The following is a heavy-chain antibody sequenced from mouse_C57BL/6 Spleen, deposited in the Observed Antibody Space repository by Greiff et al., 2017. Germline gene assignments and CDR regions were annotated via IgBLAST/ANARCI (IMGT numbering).Heavy chain of an antibody. CDR3: ARVKYYYGSPYFDY. V-gene: IGHV1-78*01. D-gene: IGHD1-1*01. CDR1: GYTFTHHT. CDR2: IYHRDGST. J-gene: IGHJ2*01. Sequence: QVQLQQSDAELVKPGASVKLSCKVSGYTFTHHTIHWMQQRPEQGLEWIGYIYHRDGSTKYTEKFKGKGTLTADKSSSKAYMQLNSLTAEDSAVYFCARVKYYYGSPYFDYWGQGTTLTVSS.